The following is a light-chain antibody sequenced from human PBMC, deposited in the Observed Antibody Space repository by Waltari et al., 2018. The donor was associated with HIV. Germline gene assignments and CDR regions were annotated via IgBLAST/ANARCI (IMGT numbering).Light chain of an antibody. CDR2: GNN. CDR3: QSYDSRLRAVV. CDR1: RANTGAGYD. V-gene: IGLV1-40*01. J-gene: IGLJ2*01. Sequence: QSVLTQPPSVSGAPGQRVTISRTGSRANTGAGYDVHWYQQLPGTAPKLLIYGNNNRPSGVPDRFSGSKSGTSVSLAITGLQAEDEADYFCQSYDSRLRAVVFGGGTKLTVL.